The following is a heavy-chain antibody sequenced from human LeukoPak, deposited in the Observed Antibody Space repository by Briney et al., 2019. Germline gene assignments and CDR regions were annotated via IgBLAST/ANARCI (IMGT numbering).Heavy chain of an antibody. CDR2: ISYDGSNK. Sequence: GRSLRISCAASGFTFSSYAMHWVRQAPGKGLEWVAVISYDGSNKYYADSVKGRFTISRDNSKNTLYLQMNSLRAEDTAVYYCARGTFGHPPGGYWGQGTLVTVSS. J-gene: IGHJ4*02. D-gene: IGHD1-7*01. V-gene: IGHV3-30-3*01. CDR1: GFTFSSYA. CDR3: ARGTFGHPPGGY.